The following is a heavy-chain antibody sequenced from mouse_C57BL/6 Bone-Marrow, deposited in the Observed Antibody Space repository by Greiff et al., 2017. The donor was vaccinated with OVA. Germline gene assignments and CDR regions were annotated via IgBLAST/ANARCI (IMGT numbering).Heavy chain of an antibody. Sequence: EVKLMESGGGLVKPGGSLKLSCAASGFTFSSYAMSWVRQTPEKRLEWVATISDGGSYTYYPDNVKGRFTISRDNAKNNLYLQMSHLKYEDAAMYYCAGDQETGSAMDYWGQGTSVTVSS. V-gene: IGHV5-4*01. CDR2: ISDGGSYT. J-gene: IGHJ4*01. CDR1: GFTFSSYA. CDR3: AGDQETGSAMDY.